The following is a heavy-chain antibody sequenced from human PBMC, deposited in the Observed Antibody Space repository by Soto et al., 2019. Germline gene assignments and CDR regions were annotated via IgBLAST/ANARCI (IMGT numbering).Heavy chain of an antibody. J-gene: IGHJ4*02. CDR1: GYTFTSYG. CDR3: ARDKGSIVGATGLLRYFDY. D-gene: IGHD1-26*01. CDR2: ISAYNGNT. V-gene: IGHV1-18*01. Sequence: GASVKVSCKASGYTFTSYGISWVRQAPGQGLEWMGWISAYNGNTNYAQKLQGRVTMTTDTSTSTAYMELRSLRSDDTAVYYCARDKGSIVGATGLLRYFDYWGQGTLVIVSS.